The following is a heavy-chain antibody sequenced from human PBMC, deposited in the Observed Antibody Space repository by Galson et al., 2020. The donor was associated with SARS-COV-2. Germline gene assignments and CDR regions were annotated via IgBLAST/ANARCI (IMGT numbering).Heavy chain of an antibody. J-gene: IGHJ3*02. Sequence: SETLSPPCAVPGTSISSGSYSWNWIRQPQGKGLEWIEYISHSGGTYYNPSLKSRVTISGDRSKNQFSLRLSSVTAADTAVYYCARLHYGEYAPEAFDIWGPGTRVTVAS. CDR1: GTSISSGSYS. D-gene: IGHD4-17*01. CDR3: ARLHYGEYAPEAFDI. V-gene: IGHV4-30-2*01. CDR2: ISHSGGT.